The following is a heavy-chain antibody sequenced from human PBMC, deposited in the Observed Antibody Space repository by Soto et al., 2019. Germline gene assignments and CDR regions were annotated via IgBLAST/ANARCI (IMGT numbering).Heavy chain of an antibody. V-gene: IGHV1-3*01. CDR2: INAGNSNT. D-gene: IGHD3-22*01. CDR3: ARAPVPPHYYGSSGYSYYFDY. CDR1: GYTFTSYA. J-gene: IGHJ4*02. Sequence: ASVKVSCKASGYTFTSYAMHWVRQAPGQRLEWMGWINAGNSNTKYSQKFQGRVTITRDTSASTAYMELSSLRSEDTAVYYCARAPVPPHYYGSSGYSYYFDYWGQGTLVTVSS.